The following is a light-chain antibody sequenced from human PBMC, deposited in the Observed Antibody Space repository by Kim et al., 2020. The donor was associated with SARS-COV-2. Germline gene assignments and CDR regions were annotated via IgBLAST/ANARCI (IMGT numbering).Light chain of an antibody. CDR2: FDN. J-gene: IGLJ2*01. Sequence: SYELTQPPSVSEALGKTASITCGGDNIGSNSVNWYQQRPGQAPVVVIYFDNDRPSGTPERFSDSNSGNTATLTISRVEAGDDAEYYCQVWDTISGHVVFGGGNQVAVL. CDR1: NIGSNS. V-gene: IGLV3-21*04. CDR3: QVWDTISGHVV.